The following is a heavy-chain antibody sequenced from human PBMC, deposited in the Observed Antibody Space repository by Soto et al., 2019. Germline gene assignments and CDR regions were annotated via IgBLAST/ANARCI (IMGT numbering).Heavy chain of an antibody. J-gene: IGHJ5*02. CDR2: SKPISGDT. D-gene: IGHD2-15*01. Sequence: QAQLVQSGAAVRENGASVKVSCKASGYTFSAYNIHWMRQAPGQGLEWMGWSKPISGDTVYAQKSQGRVTMTRESSISTIHMEVNGLKSDDTAVYYCARGTGSSWFDPWGQGTLVTVST. CDR3: ARGTGSSWFDP. CDR1: GYTFSAYN. V-gene: IGHV1-2*02.